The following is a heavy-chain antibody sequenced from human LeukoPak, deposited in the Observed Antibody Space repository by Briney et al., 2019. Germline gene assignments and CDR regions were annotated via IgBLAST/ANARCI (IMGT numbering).Heavy chain of an antibody. CDR3: ARDVSIAVAEYYFDY. V-gene: IGHV3-30-3*01. J-gene: IGHJ4*02. CDR1: GFTFRSYA. Sequence: GGSLRLSCAASGFTFRSYAMHWVRQAPGKGLEWVAVISYDGSNKYYADSVKGRFTISRDNSKNTLYLQMNSLRAEDTAVYYCARDVSIAVAEYYFDYWGQGTLVTVSS. CDR2: ISYDGSNK. D-gene: IGHD6-19*01.